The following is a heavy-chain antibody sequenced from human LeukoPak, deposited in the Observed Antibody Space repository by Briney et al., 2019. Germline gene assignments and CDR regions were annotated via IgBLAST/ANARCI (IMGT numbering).Heavy chain of an antibody. V-gene: IGHV3-11*06. CDR3: ARVGSRGYYFDY. CDR1: GFTFSDYY. Sequence: GGSLRLSCASSGFTFSDYYMSWIRQAPGKGVEWVSHISGSSTYTNYADSVKGRFTITRDNANNSLYLQMNSLTAEDTAVFYCARVGSRGYYFDYWGQGTLVSVSS. J-gene: IGHJ4*02. D-gene: IGHD1-26*01. CDR2: ISGSSTYT.